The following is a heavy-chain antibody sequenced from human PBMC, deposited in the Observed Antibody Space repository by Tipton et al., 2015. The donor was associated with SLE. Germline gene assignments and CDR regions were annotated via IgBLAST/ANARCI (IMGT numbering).Heavy chain of an antibody. V-gene: IGHV3-66*02. J-gene: IGHJ4*02. Sequence: GSLRLSCAASGFTFSSYAMSWVRQAPGKGLEWVSIIYSGGRTYYADSVKGRFTISRDIFKNTLYLQMNSLRGEDTAVYYCARGYPGVLPYYFDYWGQGTLVTVSS. CDR2: IYSGGRT. CDR3: ARGYPGVLPYYFDY. D-gene: IGHD2/OR15-2a*01. CDR1: GFTFSSYA.